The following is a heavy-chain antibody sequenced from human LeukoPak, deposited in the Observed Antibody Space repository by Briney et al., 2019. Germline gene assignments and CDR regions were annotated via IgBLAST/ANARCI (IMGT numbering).Heavy chain of an antibody. CDR1: GFTVSSEG. J-gene: IGHJ4*02. Sequence: PGGSLRRCCAASGFTVSSEGMSLIRQGPGQGQAWVSAISGSGGSTYYADSVKGRFTISRDNSKNTLYLQTNSLRAEDTAVYYCAKKRTYYFDYWGQGTLVTVSS. CDR2: ISGSGGST. V-gene: IGHV3-23*01. CDR3: AKKRTYYFDY.